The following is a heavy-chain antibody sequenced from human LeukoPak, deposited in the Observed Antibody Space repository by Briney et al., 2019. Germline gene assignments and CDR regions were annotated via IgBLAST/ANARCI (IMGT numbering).Heavy chain of an antibody. CDR3: ASHTVTRRSAVDY. V-gene: IGHV4-34*01. CDR2: INHSGST. J-gene: IGHJ4*02. CDR1: GGSFSGYY. D-gene: IGHD4-17*01. Sequence: PSETLSLTCAVYGGSFSGYYWSWIRQPPGKGLEWTGEINHSGSTNYNPSLKSRVTISVDTSKNQFSLKLSSVTAADTAVYYCASHTVTRRSAVDYWGQGTLVTVSS.